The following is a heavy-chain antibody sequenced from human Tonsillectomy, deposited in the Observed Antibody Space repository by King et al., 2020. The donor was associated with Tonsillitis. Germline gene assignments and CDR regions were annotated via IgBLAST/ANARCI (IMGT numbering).Heavy chain of an antibody. CDR1: GFSLNTSGMC. D-gene: IGHD3-3*01. CDR2: IYVCDDK. V-gene: IGHV2-70*01. Sequence: VTLKESGPALVKPTQTLTLTCTFSGFSLNTSGMCVSWIRQPPGKALEWLALIYVCDDKYYSTSLNTRLTISKDTSKNQVVLTMTNMDPEDTATYYCARIHNEFWSGYADFWGRGTLVTVSS. CDR3: ARIHNEFWSGYADF. J-gene: IGHJ4*02.